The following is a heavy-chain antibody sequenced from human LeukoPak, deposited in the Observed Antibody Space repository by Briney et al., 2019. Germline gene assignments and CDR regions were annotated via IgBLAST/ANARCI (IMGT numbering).Heavy chain of an antibody. CDR3: ARDRALYCSGGSCSGWFDP. CDR2: IIPIFGTS. J-gene: IGHJ5*02. Sequence: SVKVSCKASGGTFSSYAISWVRQAPGQGLEWMGGIIPIFGTSNYAQKFQGRVTITTDESTSTAYMELSSMRSEDTAVYYCARDRALYCSGGSCSGWFDPWGQGTLVTVSS. D-gene: IGHD2-15*01. CDR1: GGTFSSYA. V-gene: IGHV1-69*05.